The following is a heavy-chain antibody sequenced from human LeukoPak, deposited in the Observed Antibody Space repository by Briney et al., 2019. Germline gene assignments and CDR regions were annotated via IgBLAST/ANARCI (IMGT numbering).Heavy chain of an antibody. J-gene: IGHJ5*02. Sequence: KPGGSLRLSCAASGFTFSDYYMSWIRQAPGKGLEWVSYISSNSSYTYYADSVKGRFTTSRDKAKNSLYLQMNSLRAEDTAVYYCAGSGYDPNWFDPWGQGTLVTVSS. CDR2: ISSNSSYT. CDR3: AGSGYDPNWFDP. D-gene: IGHD5-12*01. CDR1: GFTFSDYY. V-gene: IGHV3-11*03.